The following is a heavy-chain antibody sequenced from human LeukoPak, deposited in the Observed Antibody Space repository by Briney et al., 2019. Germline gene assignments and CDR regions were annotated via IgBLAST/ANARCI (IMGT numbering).Heavy chain of an antibody. V-gene: IGHV1-69*04. CDR3: ARDRFTLTGSLSYYGMDV. D-gene: IGHD3-9*01. J-gene: IGHJ6*02. CDR2: IIPILGIA. Sequence: GASVKVSCKASGGTFSSYAISWVRQAPGQGLEWMGRIIPILGIANYAQKFQGRVTITADKSTSTAYMELSSLRSEDTAVYYCARDRFTLTGSLSYYGMDVWGQGTTVTVSS. CDR1: GGTFSSYA.